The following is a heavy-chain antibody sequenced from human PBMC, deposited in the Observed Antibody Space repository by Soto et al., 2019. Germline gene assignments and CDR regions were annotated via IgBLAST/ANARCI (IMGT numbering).Heavy chain of an antibody. Sequence: GGSLRLSCAASGFTFSSYGMHWVRQAPGKGLEWVAVISYDGSNKYYADSVKGRFTISRDNSKNTLYLQMNSLRAEGTAVYYCAKDTSSLVVPAAALDYWGQGTLVTVSS. J-gene: IGHJ4*02. CDR3: AKDTSSLVVPAAALDY. V-gene: IGHV3-30*18. CDR1: GFTFSSYG. D-gene: IGHD2-2*01. CDR2: ISYDGSNK.